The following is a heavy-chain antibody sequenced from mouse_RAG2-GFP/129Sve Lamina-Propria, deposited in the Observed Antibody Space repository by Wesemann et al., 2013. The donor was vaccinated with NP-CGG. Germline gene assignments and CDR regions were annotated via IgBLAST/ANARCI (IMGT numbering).Heavy chain of an antibody. D-gene: IGHD2-1*01. J-gene: IGHJ4*01. V-gene: IGHV1-72*01. CDR3: ARRYGNYVDAMDY. Sequence: QVQLQQPGAELVMPGASVKLSCKASGYTFTSYWMHWVKQRPGQGLEWIGEIDPNSGGTKYNEKFKSKATLTVDKPSSTAYMQLSSLTSEDSAVYYCARRYGNYVDAMDYWGQGTSVTVSS. CDR2: IDPNSGGT. CDR1: GYTFTSYW.